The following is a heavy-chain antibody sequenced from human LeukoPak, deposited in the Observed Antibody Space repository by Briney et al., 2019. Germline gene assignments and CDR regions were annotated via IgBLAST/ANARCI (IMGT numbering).Heavy chain of an antibody. J-gene: IGHJ5*02. CDR1: GFTFSSYG. CDR2: IRYDGSNK. D-gene: IGHD6-6*01. CDR3: AKVFIGGSSVFVGWFDP. Sequence: PGGSLRLSCAGAGFTFSSYGMHWVRQAPGKGLEWVAFIRYDGSNKYYADSVKGRFTISRDNSKNTLYLQMNSLRAEDTAVYYCAKVFIGGSSVFVGWFDPWGQGTLVTVSS. V-gene: IGHV3-30*02.